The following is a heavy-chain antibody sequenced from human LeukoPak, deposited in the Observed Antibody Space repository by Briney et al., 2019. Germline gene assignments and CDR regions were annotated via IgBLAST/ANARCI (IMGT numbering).Heavy chain of an antibody. V-gene: IGHV3-74*01. J-gene: IGHJ4*02. CDR1: GFPFSSYW. D-gene: IGHD6-13*01. Sequence: PGGALRLSCAASGFPFSSYWTHWVRQAPGKGLVWGSRIKSDGGSTTYADSVKGRFTISRDNAKNTQYLQMNSLRAEDTAVYYCAKDPIFGSSSWWYFDYWGQGTLVTVSS. CDR2: IKSDGGST. CDR3: AKDPIFGSSSWWYFDY.